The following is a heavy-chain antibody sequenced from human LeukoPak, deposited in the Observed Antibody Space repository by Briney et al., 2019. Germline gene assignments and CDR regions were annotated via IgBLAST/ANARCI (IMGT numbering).Heavy chain of an antibody. CDR2: IKLDENTA. CDR3: ARDRPFWN. Sequence: PGGSLRLSCAASGLSSTIYWMHWVRQVPGKGLVWVSRIKLDENTAYYADFVKGRFTISRDDAKTTVYLQMNSLRAEDSAVYYCARDRPFWNWGQGTMVTVSS. D-gene: IGHD3-3*01. V-gene: IGHV3-74*01. CDR1: GLSSTIYW. J-gene: IGHJ4*02.